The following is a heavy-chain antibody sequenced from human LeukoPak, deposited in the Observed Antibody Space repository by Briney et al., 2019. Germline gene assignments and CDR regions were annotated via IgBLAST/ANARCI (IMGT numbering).Heavy chain of an antibody. CDR1: GFIFTSYG. D-gene: IGHD6-13*01. CDR3: AKDSSSSWFGGDSK. J-gene: IGHJ4*02. CDR2: ISYDGSNK. V-gene: IGHV3-30*18. Sequence: PGGSLRLSCSASGFIFTSYGMHWVRQAPGKGLEWVTGISYDGSNKYYADSVKGRFTISRDKSKNTLYLQMNSLRAEDTAVYFCAKDSSSSWFGGDSKWGQGTLVTVSS.